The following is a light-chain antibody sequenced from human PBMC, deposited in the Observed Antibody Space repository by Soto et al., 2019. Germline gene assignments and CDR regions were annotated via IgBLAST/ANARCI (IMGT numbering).Light chain of an antibody. CDR2: GAS. CDR1: QSVSNNY. Sequence: EIVLTQSPGTLSLSAGRRASLSSGASQSVSNNYLAWYQQKPGQAPXLLIYGASNRATGIPDRFSGSGSGTDFTLTISRLDPEDFAVYYCQQYGSSGTLGQGTKVDIK. J-gene: IGKJ1*01. CDR3: QQYGSSGT. V-gene: IGKV3-20*01.